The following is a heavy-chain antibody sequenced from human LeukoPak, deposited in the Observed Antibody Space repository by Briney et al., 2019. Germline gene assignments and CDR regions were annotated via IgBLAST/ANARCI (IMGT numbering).Heavy chain of an antibody. Sequence: SQTLSLTCAISGNSVSSNSAARNWIRQSPSRGLECQGRTYYRSKWYTYYAVSVKSRISINRDTSKNQISLQLNSVTPEDTAVYYCARSTGPIDYWGQGTLVTVSS. J-gene: IGHJ4*02. CDR1: GNSVSSNSAA. D-gene: IGHD1-1*01. CDR3: ARSTGPIDY. V-gene: IGHV6-1*01. CDR2: TYYRSKWYT.